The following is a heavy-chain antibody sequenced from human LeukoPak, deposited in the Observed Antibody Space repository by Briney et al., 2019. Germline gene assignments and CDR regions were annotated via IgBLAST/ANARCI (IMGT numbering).Heavy chain of an antibody. J-gene: IGHJ4*02. CDR2: ISAYNGNT. V-gene: IGHV1-18*01. D-gene: IGHD3-22*01. CDR3: AREATYYYDSSGYYPFDY. CDR1: GYSFTSYG. Sequence: ASVKVSCKASGYSFTSYGISWVRQAPGQGLEWMGWISAYNGNTNYAQKLQGRVTMTTDTSTSTAYMELRSLRSDDTAVYYCAREATYYYDSSGYYPFDYWGQGTLVSVSS.